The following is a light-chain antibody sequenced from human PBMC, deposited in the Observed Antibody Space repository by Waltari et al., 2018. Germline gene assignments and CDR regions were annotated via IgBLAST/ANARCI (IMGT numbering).Light chain of an antibody. V-gene: IGLV7-46*01. CDR2: DTS. CDR1: TGAVTSGHY. Sequence: QAAVAQEPSLTVSPGGTVTLTCGSSTGAVTSGHYPYWFQQKPGQAPRTLIYDTSNKHSWTPARFSGSLLGGKAALTLSGAQPEDEADYYCLLSFSDGRGFGGGTKLTVL. J-gene: IGLJ3*02. CDR3: LLSFSDGRG.